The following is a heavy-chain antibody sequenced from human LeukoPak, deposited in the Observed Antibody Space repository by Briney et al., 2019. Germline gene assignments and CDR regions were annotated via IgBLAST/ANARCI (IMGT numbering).Heavy chain of an antibody. J-gene: IGHJ4*02. D-gene: IGHD4/OR15-4a*01. CDR1: GYTFTNYI. V-gene: IGHV1-18*01. Sequence: ASLKVSCKASGYTFTNYIINWVRQAPGQGLEWMGWTSAYNGNTNYAQKLQGRVTMTTDTSTSTAYMELRSLRSDDTAVYYCARHGSVLNYFDYWGQGTLVTVSS. CDR2: TSAYNGNT. CDR3: ARHGSVLNYFDY.